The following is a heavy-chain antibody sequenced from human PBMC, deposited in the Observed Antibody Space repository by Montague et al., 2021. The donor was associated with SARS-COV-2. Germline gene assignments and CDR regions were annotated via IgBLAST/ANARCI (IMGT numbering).Heavy chain of an antibody. J-gene: IGHJ4*02. D-gene: IGHD3-16*01. Sequence: SETLSLTCEVDSGPLSAYYWSWVRQPPGKPLKRTREPPPHAHPSYHPSLLSRATLSLGTSSNPFSLKLTSVTAADTAVYYCARGLDHNKGGDYWGQGILVIVSS. CDR2: PPPHAHP. V-gene: IGHV4-34*01. CDR1: SGPLSAYY. CDR3: ARGLDHNKGGDY.